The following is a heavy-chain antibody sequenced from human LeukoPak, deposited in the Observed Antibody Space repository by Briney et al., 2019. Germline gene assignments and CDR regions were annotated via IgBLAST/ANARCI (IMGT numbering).Heavy chain of an antibody. CDR2: IYYSGST. J-gene: IGHJ4*02. CDR3: ARESRWGGLSYYFDY. Sequence: PSETLSLTCTVSGGSISSYYWSWIRQPPGKGLEWIGYIYYSGSTNYNPSLKSRVTISVDTSKNQFSLKLSSVTAADTAVYYCARESRWGGLSYYFDYWGQGTLVTVSS. D-gene: IGHD3-16*02. CDR1: GGSISSYY. V-gene: IGHV4-59*12.